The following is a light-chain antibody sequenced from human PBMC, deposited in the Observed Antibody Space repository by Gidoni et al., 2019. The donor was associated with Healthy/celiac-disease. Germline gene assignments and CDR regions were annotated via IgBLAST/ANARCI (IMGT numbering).Light chain of an antibody. CDR3: MQALQTPCS. CDR2: LGS. Sequence: DIVMTQSPLSLPVTPGEPASISCRSSQSLLHSNGYNYLDWYLQKPGQSPQLLIYLGSNRASGVPDWFSGSGSGTDFTLKISRVEAEDVGVYYCMQALQTPCSFGQGTKLEIK. CDR1: QSLLHSNGYNY. V-gene: IGKV2-28*01. J-gene: IGKJ2*04.